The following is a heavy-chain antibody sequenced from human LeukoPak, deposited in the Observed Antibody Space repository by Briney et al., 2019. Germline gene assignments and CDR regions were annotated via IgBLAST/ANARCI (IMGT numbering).Heavy chain of an antibody. CDR2: ISYDGSNK. V-gene: IGHV3-30-3*01. D-gene: IGHD1-26*01. J-gene: IGHJ3*02. CDR3: QGSYDAFDI. CDR1: GFTFSSYA. Sequence: GRSLRLSCAASGFTFSSYAMHWVRQAPGKGLEWVAVISYDGSNKYYADSVKGRFTISRDNSKNTLYLQTNSLRAEDTAVYYCQGSYDAFDIWGQGTMVTVSS.